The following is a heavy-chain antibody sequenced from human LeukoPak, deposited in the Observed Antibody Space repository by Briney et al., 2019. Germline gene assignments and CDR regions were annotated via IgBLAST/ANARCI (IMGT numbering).Heavy chain of an antibody. CDR1: GFTFSSYA. V-gene: IGHV3-23*01. CDR3: ARDARYYYDSSGYWGHAFDI. Sequence: GGSLRLSCAASGFTFSSYAMSWVRQAPGKGLEWVSAISGSGGSTYYADSVKGRFTISRDNSKNTLYLQMNSLRAEDTAVYYCARDARYYYDSSGYWGHAFDIWGQGTMVTVSS. J-gene: IGHJ3*02. D-gene: IGHD3-22*01. CDR2: ISGSGGST.